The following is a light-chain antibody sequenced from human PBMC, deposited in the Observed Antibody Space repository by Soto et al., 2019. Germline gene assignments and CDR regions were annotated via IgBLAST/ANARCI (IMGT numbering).Light chain of an antibody. CDR2: EVS. CDR1: SSDVGGYNY. J-gene: IGLJ1*01. CDR3: SSYISSSIV. Sequence: QSALTQPASVSGSPGQSITISCTGTSSDVGGYNYVSWYQQHPGKAPKLMIYEVSNRPSGVSNRFSGSKSGNTASLTISGLQAEDEADYYCSSYISSSIVFGTGTKVTVL. V-gene: IGLV2-14*01.